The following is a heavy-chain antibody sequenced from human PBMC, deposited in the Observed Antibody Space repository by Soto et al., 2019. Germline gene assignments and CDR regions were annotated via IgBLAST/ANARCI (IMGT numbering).Heavy chain of an antibody. CDR3: AGNRELVSCFAS. CDR2: ISSSGSTI. D-gene: IGHD1-26*01. J-gene: IGHJ5*01. Sequence: QVQLVESGGGLVKPGGSLRLSCAASGFTFSDYYMSWIRQAPGKGLEWVSYISSSGSTIYYADSVKGRFTISRDNAKNSLSLQMNSVRAEDTAVYYCAGNRELVSCFASCGQGNMVTVSS. CDR1: GFTFSDYY. V-gene: IGHV3-11*01.